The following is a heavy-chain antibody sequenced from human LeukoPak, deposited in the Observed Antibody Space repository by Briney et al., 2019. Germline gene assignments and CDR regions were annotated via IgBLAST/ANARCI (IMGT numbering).Heavy chain of an antibody. J-gene: IGHJ5*02. CDR2: ISYDGSNK. CDR1: GFTFRSYG. V-gene: IGHV3-30*03. Sequence: GGSLRLSCAASGFTFRSYGMHWVRQAPGKGLEWVAVISYDGSNKYILDSVKGRFTISRDNSKNTLYLQMNSLRPEDTAVYYCARLTGPIGPWGQGTLVTVSS. CDR3: ARLTGPIGP. D-gene: IGHD3-10*01.